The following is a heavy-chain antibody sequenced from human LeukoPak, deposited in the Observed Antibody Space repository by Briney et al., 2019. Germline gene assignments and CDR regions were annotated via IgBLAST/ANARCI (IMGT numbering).Heavy chain of an antibody. CDR2: IKQDGSVE. Sequence: GGSLRLSCAASGFTFSHDWMRWVRQAPGKGLEWVASIKQDGSVEYYVDSVKGRFTISRDNAKNSLYLQMNSLRAEDTAVYYCARGRLGPKVYWGQGTLVTVSS. CDR3: ARGRLGPKVY. V-gene: IGHV3-7*01. J-gene: IGHJ4*02. CDR1: GFTFSHDW. D-gene: IGHD6-19*01.